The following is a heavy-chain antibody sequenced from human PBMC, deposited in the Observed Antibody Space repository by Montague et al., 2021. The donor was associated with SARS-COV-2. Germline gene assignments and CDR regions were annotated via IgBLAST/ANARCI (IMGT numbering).Heavy chain of an antibody. CDR3: ARWDPQTLTLIGLRGKSASDY. V-gene: IGHV4-34*01. Sequence: SETLSLTCAVYGGYFSGYFWSWIRQSPGKGLEWIGEIDHSGSTNYNSSLKSRVSISVDTSKNQFSLNLSSLTAADTGVYYCARWDPQTLTLIGLRGKSASDYWGQGTLVTVSS. CDR2: IDHSGST. D-gene: IGHD4-23*01. J-gene: IGHJ4*02. CDR1: GGYFSGYF.